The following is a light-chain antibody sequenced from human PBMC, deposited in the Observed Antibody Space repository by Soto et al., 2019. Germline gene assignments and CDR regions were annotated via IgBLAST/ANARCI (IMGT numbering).Light chain of an antibody. CDR2: DAS. V-gene: IGKV1-5*01. CDR1: QSISSW. J-gene: IGKJ2*01. CDR3: QQYNSYTYT. Sequence: DIPMTQSPSTLSASVGDRVTITCRASQSISSWLAWYQQKPGKAPKLLIYDASSLESGVPSRFSGSGSGTEFTLTNSSLQPDDFAPYYCQQYNSYTYTFGQGTKLEIK.